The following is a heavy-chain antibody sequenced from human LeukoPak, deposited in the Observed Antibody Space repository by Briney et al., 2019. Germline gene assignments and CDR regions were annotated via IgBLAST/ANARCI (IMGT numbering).Heavy chain of an antibody. CDR2: LNEDGSVK. CDR1: EFSFSTNW. D-gene: IGHD2-15*01. Sequence: GGSLRLSCAASEFSFSTNWMHWVRLTPGKGLEWVAELNEDGSVKYYVDSVKGRFTISRDNARSLLFLQMYNLRSEDTGVYFCANVPRSTVSYWGRGALVTASS. CDR3: ANVPRSTVSY. J-gene: IGHJ4*02. V-gene: IGHV3-7*01.